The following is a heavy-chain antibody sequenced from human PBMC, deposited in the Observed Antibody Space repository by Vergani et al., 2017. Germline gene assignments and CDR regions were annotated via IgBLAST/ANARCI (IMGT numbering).Heavy chain of an antibody. D-gene: IGHD3-3*01. CDR2: IYYSGST. CDR3: ARGGFWSGYFAFDI. J-gene: IGHJ3*02. V-gene: IGHV4-59*01. CDR1: GGSISSYY. Sequence: VQLQESGPGLVKPSETLSLTCTVSGGSISSYYWSWIRQPPGKGLEWIGYIYYSGSTNYNPSLKSRVTISVDTSKNQFSLKLSSVTAADTAVYYCARGGFWSGYFAFDIWGQGTMVTVSS.